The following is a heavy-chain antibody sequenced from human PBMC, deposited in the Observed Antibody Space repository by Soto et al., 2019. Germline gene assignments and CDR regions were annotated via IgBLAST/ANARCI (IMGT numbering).Heavy chain of an antibody. V-gene: IGHV1-18*01. Sequence: QVQLVQSGAEVKNPGASVKVSCKASGYRFTSYGIGWVRQAPGQGLEWMGWINAYNGNTNYAQNPQGRVTLTTDTSTGTAYMELRSLRSNDTAVYYCAMVDVYVTPSPQDVWGQGTTVTVSS. CDR1: GYRFTSYG. J-gene: IGHJ6*02. CDR2: INAYNGNT. D-gene: IGHD3-16*01. CDR3: AMVDVYVTPSPQDV.